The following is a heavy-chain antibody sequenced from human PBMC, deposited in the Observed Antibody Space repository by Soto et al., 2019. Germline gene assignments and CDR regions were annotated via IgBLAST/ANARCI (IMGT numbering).Heavy chain of an antibody. CDR1: GYTFTNYD. D-gene: IGHD2-8*01. CDR2: MNANSGNA. V-gene: IGHV1-8*01. CDR3: ARSRRNCTNGVCYNFYGMDV. J-gene: IGHJ6*02. Sequence: QVQVVQSGAELKKPGASVKVSCKASGYTFTNYDINWVRQASGQGLEWMGWMNANSGNAAYAQKFQGRVTMTRNTSTSTAYMELSSLRSEDTAVYYCARSRRNCTNGVCYNFYGMDVWGQGPTVTVSS.